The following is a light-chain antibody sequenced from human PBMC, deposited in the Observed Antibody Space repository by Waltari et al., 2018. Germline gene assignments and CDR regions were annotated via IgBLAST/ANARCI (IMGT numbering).Light chain of an antibody. CDR2: DVS. J-gene: IGLJ3*02. CDR3: CSYTSSSTRV. V-gene: IGLV2-14*01. Sequence: QSALTQPASVSGSPGQSITISCTGTSSDVGGYNYVSWYQQHPGKAPKLMRFDVSKRPSGVSNRFSGSKSGNTASLTISGLQAEDEADYYCCSYTSSSTRVFGGGTKLTVL. CDR1: SSDVGGYNY.